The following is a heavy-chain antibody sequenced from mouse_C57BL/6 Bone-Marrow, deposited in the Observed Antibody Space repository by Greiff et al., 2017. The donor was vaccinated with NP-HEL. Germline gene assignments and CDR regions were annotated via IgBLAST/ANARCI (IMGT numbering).Heavy chain of an antibody. CDR3: TTDYPYWYFDV. CDR1: GYTFTSYT. Sequence: EVQVVESGAELARPGASVKMSCKASGYTFTSYTMHWVKQRPGQGLEWIGWIDPENGDTEYASKFQGKATITADTSSNTAYLQLSSLTSEDTAVYYCTTDYPYWYFDVWGTGTTVTVSS. J-gene: IGHJ1*03. D-gene: IGHD2-4*01. CDR2: IDPENGDT. V-gene: IGHV14-4*01.